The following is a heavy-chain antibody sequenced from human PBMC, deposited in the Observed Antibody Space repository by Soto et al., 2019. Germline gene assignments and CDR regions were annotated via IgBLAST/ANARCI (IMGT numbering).Heavy chain of an antibody. V-gene: IGHV1-69*02. J-gene: IGHJ4*02. Sequence: QVQLVHSGAEVKKPGSSVKVSCKASGDTFSFYTINWVRQAPGLGLEWVGRINPILSMSNYAQKFQGRVTMTADKSTNTAYMELRSLRSEDTATYFCATSYGSGYRAFDSWGQGALVTVSS. CDR2: INPILSMS. CDR3: ATSYGSGYRAFDS. CDR1: GDTFSFYT. D-gene: IGHD3-10*01.